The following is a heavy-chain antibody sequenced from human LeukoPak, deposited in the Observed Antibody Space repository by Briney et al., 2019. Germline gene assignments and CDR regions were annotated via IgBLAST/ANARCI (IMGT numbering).Heavy chain of an antibody. V-gene: IGHV3-30-3*01. Sequence: GGSLRLSCAASGFTFSSYAMHWVRQAPGKGLEWVAVISYDGSNKYYADSVEGRFTISRDNAKNSLYLQMNSLRAEDTAVYYCARHYYDSSGYLYYFDYWGQGTLVTVSS. CDR2: ISYDGSNK. D-gene: IGHD3-22*01. J-gene: IGHJ4*02. CDR3: ARHYYDSSGYLYYFDY. CDR1: GFTFSSYA.